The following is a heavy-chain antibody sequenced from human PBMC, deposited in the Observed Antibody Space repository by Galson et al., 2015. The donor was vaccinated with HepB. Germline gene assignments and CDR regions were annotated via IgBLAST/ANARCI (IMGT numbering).Heavy chain of an antibody. CDR1: GGPISSYY. CDR3: ARGGVLASGTLNWYFDL. V-gene: IGHV4-59*03. Sequence: ETLSLTCTVSGGPISSYYWSWIRQPPGKGLEWIGYIYYNAITNYNPSLRSRVTLSGDTSKNQFSLKFSSVTAADTAVYYCARGGVLASGTLNWYFDLWGRGTLVTVSS. D-gene: IGHD1-7*01. CDR2: IYYNAIT. J-gene: IGHJ2*01.